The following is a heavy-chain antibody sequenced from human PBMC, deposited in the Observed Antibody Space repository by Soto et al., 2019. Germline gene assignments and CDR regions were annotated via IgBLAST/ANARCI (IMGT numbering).Heavy chain of an antibody. CDR3: ARERAPYSSSSTSYYFDY. D-gene: IGHD6-13*01. J-gene: IGHJ4*02. V-gene: IGHV1-69*01. CDR1: GGTFSSYA. Sequence: QVQLVQSGAEVKKPGSSVKVSCKASGGTFSSYAISWVRQAPGQGLEWMGGVIPIFGTANYEQKFQGRVTITADESTSTAYMELSSLRSEDTAVYYCARERAPYSSSSTSYYFDYWGQGTLVTVSS. CDR2: VIPIFGTA.